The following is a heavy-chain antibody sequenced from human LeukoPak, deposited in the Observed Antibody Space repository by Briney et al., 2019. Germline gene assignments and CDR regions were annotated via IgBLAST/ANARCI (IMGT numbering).Heavy chain of an antibody. CDR3: AKDLDVAVTTNDY. J-gene: IGHJ4*02. V-gene: IGHV3-33*06. CDR2: IWYDGSNK. CDR1: GFTFTSYG. D-gene: IGHD4-17*01. Sequence: GRSLRLSCAASGFTFTSYGMHWVRQAPGKGLEWVAVIWYDGSNKYYADSVKGRFTISRDNSKNTLYLQMNSLRAEDTAVYYCAKDLDVAVTTNDYWGQGTLVSVSS.